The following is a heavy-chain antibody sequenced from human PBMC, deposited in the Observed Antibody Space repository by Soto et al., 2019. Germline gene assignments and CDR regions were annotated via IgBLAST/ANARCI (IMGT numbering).Heavy chain of an antibody. Sequence: GGSLRFSCEASGFTFSDYWMSWVRQAPGKGPEWVANIKFDGSEKQYVDSVRGRFTISRDNSRSSLSLQMNSLRAGDTAVYYCVKDGGYCSSSTCYAPRNHYFDSWGQGTLVTVSS. CDR2: IKFDGSEK. CDR1: GFTFSDYW. V-gene: IGHV3-7*03. J-gene: IGHJ4*02. D-gene: IGHD2-2*01. CDR3: VKDGGYCSSSTCYAPRNHYFDS.